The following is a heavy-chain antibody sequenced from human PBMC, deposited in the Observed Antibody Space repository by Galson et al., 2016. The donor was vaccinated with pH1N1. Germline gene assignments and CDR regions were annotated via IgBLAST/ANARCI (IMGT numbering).Heavy chain of an antibody. CDR1: GFIFSDYW. J-gene: IGHJ4*02. CDR3: ARDLGSTGYLKY. CDR2: IKHDASEK. Sequence: SLRLSCAASGFIFSDYWMTWVRQAPGAGLEWVANIKHDASEKYYVDSVKGRFTISRDNAKKSLYLEMGSLRAEDTAVYCCARDLGSTGYLKYWGQGILVTVSA. D-gene: IGHD3-9*01. V-gene: IGHV3-7*03.